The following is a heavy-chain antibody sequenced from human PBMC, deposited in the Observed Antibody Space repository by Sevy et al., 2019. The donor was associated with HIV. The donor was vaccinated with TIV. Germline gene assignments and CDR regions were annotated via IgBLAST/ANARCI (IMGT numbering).Heavy chain of an antibody. J-gene: IGHJ6*03. CDR1: GYTFTSYG. Sequence: ASVKVSCKASGYTFTSYGISWVRQAPGQGLEWMGWISAHNGNTNYAQKLQGRVTMTTDTSTSTAYMELRSLRSDDTAVYYCARDRYDFWSGYLSRPYYYYYMDVWGKGTTVTVSS. CDR2: ISAHNGNT. V-gene: IGHV1-18*04. CDR3: ARDRYDFWSGYLSRPYYYYYMDV. D-gene: IGHD3-3*01.